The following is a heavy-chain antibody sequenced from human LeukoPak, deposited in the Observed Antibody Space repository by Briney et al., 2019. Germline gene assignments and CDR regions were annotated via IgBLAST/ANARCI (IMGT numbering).Heavy chain of an antibody. Sequence: ASVKVSCKASGYTFTSYDINWVRQAPGQGLEWMGWISGYSGNANYAQKFQDRVVMTTDRSTSTAYMELRSVRSDDTAVYYCARCYSSSWQRLDNWGQGTLVIVSS. D-gene: IGHD6-13*01. J-gene: IGHJ4*02. CDR1: GYTFTSYD. V-gene: IGHV1-18*01. CDR3: ARCYSSSWQRLDN. CDR2: ISGYSGNA.